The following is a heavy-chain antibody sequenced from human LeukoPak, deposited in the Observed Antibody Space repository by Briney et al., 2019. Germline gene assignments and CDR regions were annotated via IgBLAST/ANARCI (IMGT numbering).Heavy chain of an antibody. V-gene: IGHV1-46*01. CDR2: INPSGGST. CDR1: GYTVTSYF. J-gene: IGHJ6*02. Sequence: GASVKVSCKPSGYTVTSYFLHWVGQAPGQGLEWMGIINPSGGSTSYAQKFQGRATMTRDTSTSTVYMELSSLRSEDTAVYYCARDSRMRNRRIQDYYYYGMDVWGQGTTVTVSS. CDR3: ARDSRMRNRRIQDYYYYGMDV. D-gene: IGHD2/OR15-2a*01.